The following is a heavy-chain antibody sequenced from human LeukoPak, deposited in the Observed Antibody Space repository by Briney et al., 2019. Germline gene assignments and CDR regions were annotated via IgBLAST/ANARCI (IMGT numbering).Heavy chain of an antibody. D-gene: IGHD4-17*01. Sequence: GGSLRLSCAASGFTFSSYSMNWVRQAPGKGLEWVSSISSSSSYIYYADSVKGRFTISRDNAKNSLYLQMNSLRAEDTAVYYCARDYGGYGYWYFDLWGRGTLVTVSS. CDR2: ISSSSSYI. V-gene: IGHV3-21*01. CDR1: GFTFSSYS. CDR3: ARDYGGYGYWYFDL. J-gene: IGHJ2*01.